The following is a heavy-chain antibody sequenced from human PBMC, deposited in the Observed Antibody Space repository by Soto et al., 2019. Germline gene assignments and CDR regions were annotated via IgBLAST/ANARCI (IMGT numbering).Heavy chain of an antibody. CDR1: GGSISSYY. J-gene: IGHJ6*02. CDR2: IYYSGYT. CDR3: ARVGRDYGDSIYYYGMDV. V-gene: IGHV4-59*01. D-gene: IGHD4-17*01. Sequence: QVQLQESGPGLVKPSETLSLTCTVSGGSISSYYWSWIRQPPGKGLEWIGYIYYSGYTNYNPSLKSPVXTXVXXSKNQFSLKLSSVTAADTAVYYCARVGRDYGDSIYYYGMDVWGQGTTVTVSS.